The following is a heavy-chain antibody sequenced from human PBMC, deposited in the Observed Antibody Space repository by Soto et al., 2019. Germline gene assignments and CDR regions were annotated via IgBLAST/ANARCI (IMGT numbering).Heavy chain of an antibody. CDR3: ARDEYQLLWRYYGMDV. CDR1: GFTFSSYA. D-gene: IGHD2-2*01. CDR2: ISYDGSNK. J-gene: IGHJ6*02. V-gene: IGHV3-30-3*01. Sequence: GGSLRLSCAASGFTFSSYAMHWVRQAPGKGLEWVAVISYDGSNKYYADSVKGRFTISRDNSKNTLYLQMNSLRAEDTAVYYCARDEYQLLWRYYGMDVWGQGTTVTVSS.